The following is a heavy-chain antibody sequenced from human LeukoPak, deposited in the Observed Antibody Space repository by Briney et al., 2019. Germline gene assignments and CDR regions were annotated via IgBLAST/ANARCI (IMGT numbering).Heavy chain of an antibody. CDR1: GYSFTSYW. V-gene: IGHV5-10-1*01. J-gene: IGHJ6*02. Sequence: GESLRISCKGSGYSFTSYWISWVRQMPGKGLEWMGRIDPSDSYANYSPSFQGHVTISADKSISTACLQWSSLKASDTAMYYCARHSSSGWFPESYYYYYGMDVWGQGTTVTVSS. CDR3: ARHSSSGWFPESYYYYYGMDV. D-gene: IGHD6-19*01. CDR2: IDPSDSYA.